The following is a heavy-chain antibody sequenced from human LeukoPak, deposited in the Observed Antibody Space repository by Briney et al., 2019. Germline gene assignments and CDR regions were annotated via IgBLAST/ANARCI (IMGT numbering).Heavy chain of an antibody. J-gene: IGHJ3*02. V-gene: IGHV5-51*01. CDR1: GYSLTSYW. Sequence: GESLKISCKGSGYSLTSYWIGWARQMPGKGLEWMEIIYPCDSDTKYSPSFQAQVTISADKSISTAYLQWSSLKASDTAMYYCARPRDGYNTHAFDIWGHGTMVTVSS. CDR3: ARPRDGYNTHAFDI. CDR2: IYPCDSDT. D-gene: IGHD5-24*01.